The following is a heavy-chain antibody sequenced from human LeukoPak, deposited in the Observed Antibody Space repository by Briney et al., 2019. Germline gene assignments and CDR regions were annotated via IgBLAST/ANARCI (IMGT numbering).Heavy chain of an antibody. D-gene: IGHD2-2*02. Sequence: GGSLRLSCAASGFTFSSYGMHWVRQAPGKGLEWVAVISYDGSNKYYADSVKGRFTISRDNSKNTLYLQMNSLRAEDTAVYYCAKDGGCSSTSCYSRXXXYFDYWGQGTLVTVSS. J-gene: IGHJ4*02. V-gene: IGHV3-30*18. CDR2: ISYDGSNK. CDR1: GFTFSSYG. CDR3: AKDGGCSSTSCYSRXXXYFDY.